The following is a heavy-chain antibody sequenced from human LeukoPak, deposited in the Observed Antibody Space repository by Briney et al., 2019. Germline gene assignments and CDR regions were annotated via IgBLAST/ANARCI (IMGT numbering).Heavy chain of an antibody. CDR1: GFTFNTYT. CDR3: ARAGGCSGGSCYYYYYGMDV. J-gene: IGHJ6*04. D-gene: IGHD2-15*01. Sequence: GGSLRLSCAASGFTFNTYTMNWVRQAPGKGLEWVALISYDGTNEYYADSVKGRFTISRDNSKNTVSVQMNSLRIEDMAVYYCARAGGCSGGSCYYYYYGMDVWGKGTTVTVPS. V-gene: IGHV3-30*04. CDR2: ISYDGTNE.